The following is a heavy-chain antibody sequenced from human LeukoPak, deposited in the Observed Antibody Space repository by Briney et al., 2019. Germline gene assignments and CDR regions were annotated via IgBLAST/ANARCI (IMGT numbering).Heavy chain of an antibody. V-gene: IGHV3-33*06. Sequence: HPGRSLRLSCAASGFTFSSYGMHWVRQAPGKGLEWVAVIWYDGSNKYYADSVKGRFTISRDNSKNTLYLQMNSLRAEDTAVYYCAKGLVQLTLWGVWFDPWGQGTLVTVSS. J-gene: IGHJ5*02. D-gene: IGHD2-2*01. CDR1: GFTFSSYG. CDR2: IWYDGSNK. CDR3: AKGLVQLTLWGVWFDP.